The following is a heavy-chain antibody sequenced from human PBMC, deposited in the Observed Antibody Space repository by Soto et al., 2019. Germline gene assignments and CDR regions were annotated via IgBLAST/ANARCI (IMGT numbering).Heavy chain of an antibody. CDR3: ARQVVPANYYYYYMDV. CDR1: GGSFSGYY. J-gene: IGHJ6*03. CDR2: IYYSGST. Sequence: PSETLSLTCAVYGGSFSGYYWSWIRQPPGKGLEWIGYIYYSGSTNYNPSLKSRVTISVDTSKNQFSLKLSSVTAADTAVYYCARQVVPANYYYYYMDVWGKGTTVTVSS. V-gene: IGHV4-59*01. D-gene: IGHD2-2*01.